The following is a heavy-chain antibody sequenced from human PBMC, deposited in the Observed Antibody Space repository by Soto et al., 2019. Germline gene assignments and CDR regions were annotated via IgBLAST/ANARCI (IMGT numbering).Heavy chain of an antibody. Sequence: QVQLVQSGAEVKKPGASVKVSCKASGYTFTSYGISWVRHAPGQGLERMGRISAYNGNTNYAQKLQGRVTMTTDTSTSKAYMELRSLRYGDTAVYYCARVVGVLGRWFGPWCQGTLVTVSS. CDR3: ARVVGVLGRWFGP. J-gene: IGHJ5*02. V-gene: IGHV1-18*01. CDR2: ISAYNGNT. D-gene: IGHD1-26*01. CDR1: GYTFTSYG.